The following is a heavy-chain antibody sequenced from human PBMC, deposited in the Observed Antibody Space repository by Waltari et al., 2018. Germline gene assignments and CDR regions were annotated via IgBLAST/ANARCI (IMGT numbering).Heavy chain of an antibody. Sequence: EVQLVESGGGWVQPGGSLRLSCAASGFTVSSTYMSWVRQAPGKGLEWVSVIYIGGSTYYADSVKGRFTSSRDNSKNMLYLQMDSLRAEDTAVYYCARDMSGTKGALDYWGQGTLVTVSS. CDR1: GFTVSSTY. CDR3: ARDMSGTKGALDY. D-gene: IGHD3-10*01. J-gene: IGHJ4*02. V-gene: IGHV3-66*01. CDR2: IYIGGST.